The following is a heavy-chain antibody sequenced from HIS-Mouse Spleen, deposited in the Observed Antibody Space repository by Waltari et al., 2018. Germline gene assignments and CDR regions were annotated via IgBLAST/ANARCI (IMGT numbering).Heavy chain of an antibody. J-gene: IGHJ2*01. CDR2: SYYSGST. CDR3: AREIPYSSSWYDWYFDL. Sequence: QLQLQESGPGLVKPSETLSLTCTVSGGSISSSSYYWGWIRQPPGKGLEWIGSSYYSGSTYYNPYLKCRVTISVDTSKNQFSLKLSSVTAADTAVYYCAREIPYSSSWYDWYFDLWGRGTLVTVSS. V-gene: IGHV4-39*07. CDR1: GGSISSSSYY. D-gene: IGHD6-13*01.